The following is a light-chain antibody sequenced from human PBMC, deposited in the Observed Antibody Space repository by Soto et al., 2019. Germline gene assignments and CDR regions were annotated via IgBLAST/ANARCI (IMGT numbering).Light chain of an antibody. CDR1: HMFISY. V-gene: IGKV3-11*01. CDR2: AVS. J-gene: IGKJ4*01. CDR3: EQEVRLIT. Sequence: EIVLTQSPGTLSLPPGERARLSCRASHMFISYLAWYQQKPGQAPRLLIHAVSTRATGVPARFSGSGSGTEFTLTISLLEPEDFGLCYCEQEVRLITFCGVTKVDI.